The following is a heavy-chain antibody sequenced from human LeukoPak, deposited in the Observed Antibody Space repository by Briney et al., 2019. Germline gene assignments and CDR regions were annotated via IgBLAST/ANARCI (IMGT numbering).Heavy chain of an antibody. Sequence: GASVKVSCKASGGTFSSYAISWVRQAPGQGLEWMGGIIPIFGTANYAQKFQGRVTITADKSTSTAYMELRSLRSDDTAVYYCARVPLGYFDYWGQGTLVTVSS. CDR2: IIPIFGTA. J-gene: IGHJ4*02. CDR1: GGTFSSYA. CDR3: ARVPLGYFDY. V-gene: IGHV1-69*06.